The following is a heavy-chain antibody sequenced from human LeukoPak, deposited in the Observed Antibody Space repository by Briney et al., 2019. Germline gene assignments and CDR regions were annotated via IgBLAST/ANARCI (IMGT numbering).Heavy chain of an antibody. D-gene: IGHD3-10*01. CDR2: ISSSSSYI. Sequence: PGGSLRLSCAASRFTFSSYAMHWVRQAPGKGLEWVSSISSSSSYIYYADSVKGRFTISRDNAKNSLYLQMNSLRAEDTAVYYCARGGWFIVDYWGQGTLVTVSS. V-gene: IGHV3-21*01. CDR3: ARGGWFIVDY. J-gene: IGHJ4*02. CDR1: RFTFSSYA.